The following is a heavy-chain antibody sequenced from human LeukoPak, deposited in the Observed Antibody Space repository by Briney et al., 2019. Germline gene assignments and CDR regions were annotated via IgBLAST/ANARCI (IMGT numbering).Heavy chain of an antibody. CDR1: VGTFSSYA. CDR3: ARIEYSSSYNWFDP. J-gene: IGHJ5*02. CDR2: IIPILGIA. D-gene: IGHD6-6*01. Sequence: SVKVSCKAPVGTFSSYAISWVRQAPGQGLECMGRIIPILGIANYAQKFQGRVTITADKSTSTAYMELSSLRAEDTAVYYCARIEYSSSYNWFDPWGQGTLVTVSS. V-gene: IGHV1-69*04.